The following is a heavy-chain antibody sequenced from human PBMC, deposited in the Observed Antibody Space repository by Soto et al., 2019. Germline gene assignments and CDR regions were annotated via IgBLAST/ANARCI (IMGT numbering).Heavy chain of an antibody. D-gene: IGHD3-22*01. Sequence: ASVKVSCKASGYTFTSYGISWVRQAPGQGLEWMGWISAYNGNTNYAQKLQGRVTMTTDTSPSTAYMELRSLRSDDTAVYYCARVPYYYDSSGYYGWFDPWGQGTLVTVSS. J-gene: IGHJ5*02. CDR3: ARVPYYYDSSGYYGWFDP. V-gene: IGHV1-18*01. CDR2: ISAYNGNT. CDR1: GYTFTSYG.